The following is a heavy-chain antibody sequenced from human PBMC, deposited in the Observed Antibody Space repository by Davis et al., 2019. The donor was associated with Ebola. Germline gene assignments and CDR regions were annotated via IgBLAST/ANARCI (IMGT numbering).Heavy chain of an antibody. V-gene: IGHV3-48*03. D-gene: IGHD3-16*02. CDR1: GFTFSSYD. Sequence: PGGSLRLSCAASGFTFSSYDMNWVRQAPGKGLEWISYISSSGSTIYYADSVKGRFTISRDNAKNSLYLQMNSLRAEDTAVYYCARGDRDDYVWGSYRRYFDYWGQGTLVTVSS. J-gene: IGHJ4*02. CDR2: ISSSGSTI. CDR3: ARGDRDDYVWGSYRRYFDY.